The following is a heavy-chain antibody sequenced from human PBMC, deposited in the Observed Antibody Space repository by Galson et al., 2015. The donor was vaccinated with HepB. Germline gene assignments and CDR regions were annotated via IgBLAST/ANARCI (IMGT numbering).Heavy chain of an antibody. CDR2: ISPHNLYT. D-gene: IGHD2-15*01. CDR1: GYTFSSYS. J-gene: IGHJ5*02. Sequence: SVKVSCKASGYTFSSYSITWVRQAPGQGLEWVGWISPHNLYTNYAQNFQGRVTMTTDTSTTTAYMELRSLRSDDTAVYYCARGALVVAVGATQNNWFDPWGRGTLVTVSS. CDR3: ARGALVVAVGATQNNWFDP. V-gene: IGHV1-18*01.